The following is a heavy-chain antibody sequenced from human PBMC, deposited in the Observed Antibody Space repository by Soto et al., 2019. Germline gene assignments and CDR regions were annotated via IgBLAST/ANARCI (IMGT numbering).Heavy chain of an antibody. D-gene: IGHD4-17*01. V-gene: IGHV1-18*01. CDR1: GYTFTSYG. J-gene: IGHJ3*02. CDR3: VYGDYGNAFDI. CDR2: ISAYNGNT. Sequence: QVQLVQSGAEVKKPGASVKVSCKASGYTFTSYGISWVRQAPGQGLEWMGWISAYNGNTNYAQKLQGRVTMTADTSTSTAYIELRSLRSDDTAVYYCVYGDYGNAFDIWGQGTMVTVSS.